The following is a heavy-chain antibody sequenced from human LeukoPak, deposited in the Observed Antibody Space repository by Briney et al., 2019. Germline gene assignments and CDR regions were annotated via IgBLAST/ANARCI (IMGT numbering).Heavy chain of an antibody. Sequence: SETLSLTCTVSGYSISSGSYWGWIRQPPGKGLEWIGSIYHSGSTYYNPSLKSRVTISVDTSKNQFSLKLSSVTAADTAVYYCAREPEEGRFDYWGQGTLVTVSS. CDR1: GYSISSGSY. CDR3: AREPEEGRFDY. J-gene: IGHJ4*02. CDR2: IYHSGST. V-gene: IGHV4-38-2*02. D-gene: IGHD2-2*01.